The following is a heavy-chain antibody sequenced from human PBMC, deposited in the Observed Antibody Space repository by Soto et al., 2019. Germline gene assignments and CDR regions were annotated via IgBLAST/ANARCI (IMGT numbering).Heavy chain of an antibody. CDR3: AASIFYYGMDV. CDR2: MYPGDSDT. Sequence: GESLKISCKGSGYTFTNYWIGWVRQMPGKGPEWMGIMYPGDSDTKYNPSFQGQVTISADKSITTTYLQWSSLKASDTAIYYCAASIFYYGMDVWGQGTKVTVSS. CDR1: GYTFTNYW. J-gene: IGHJ6*02. V-gene: IGHV5-51*01.